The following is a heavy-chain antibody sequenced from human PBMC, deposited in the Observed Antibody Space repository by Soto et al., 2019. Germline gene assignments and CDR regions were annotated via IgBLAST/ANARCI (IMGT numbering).Heavy chain of an antibody. V-gene: IGHV1-8*01. J-gene: IGHJ5*02. Sequence: QVPLVQSGAEVKKPGASVKVSCKASGYTFTSYDINWVRQATGQGLEWMGWMNPNSGNTGYAQKFQGRVTMTRNTSISTAYMELSSLRSEDTAVYYCARGLSMGYCSSTSCSGWFDPWGQGTLVTVSS. CDR2: MNPNSGNT. CDR1: GYTFTSYD. D-gene: IGHD2-2*01. CDR3: ARGLSMGYCSSTSCSGWFDP.